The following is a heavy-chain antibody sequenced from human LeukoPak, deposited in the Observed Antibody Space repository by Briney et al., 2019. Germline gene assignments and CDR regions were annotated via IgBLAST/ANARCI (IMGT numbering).Heavy chain of an antibody. J-gene: IGHJ5*02. D-gene: IGHD2-21*02. CDR3: AREVTYNSFDP. CDR1: GFTFSSYG. V-gene: IGHV3-33*01. CDR2: IWYDGCNK. Sequence: PGGSLRLSCAASGFTFSSYGMHWVRQAPGKGLEWVAVIWYDGCNKYYADSVTGRFTISRDNSKNTLYLEVNSLRAEDTALYYCAREVTYNSFDPWGQGTLVTVSS.